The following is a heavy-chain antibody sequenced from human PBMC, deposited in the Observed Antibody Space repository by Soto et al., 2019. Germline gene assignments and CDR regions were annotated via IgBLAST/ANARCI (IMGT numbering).Heavy chain of an antibody. CDR2: IWYHGNSM. J-gene: IGHJ4*02. V-gene: IGHV3-33*01. Sequence: GGALRLPCAASGVTLSSHGMHRVRQDPGKGLEWVAVIWYHGNSMYYADSVKGRFTISRDNSKNTLYLQMNNLRAEDTAVYYCARYNTGHSDYWGQGTLVTVSS. CDR3: ARYNTGHSDY. CDR1: GVTLSSHG. D-gene: IGHD1-20*01.